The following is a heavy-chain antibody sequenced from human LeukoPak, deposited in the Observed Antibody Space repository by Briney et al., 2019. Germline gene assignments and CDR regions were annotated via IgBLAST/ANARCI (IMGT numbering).Heavy chain of an antibody. CDR2: IIPIFGAA. V-gene: IGHV1-69*05. J-gene: IGHJ4*02. Sequence: GSSVKVSCKASGGTFSSYAISWVRQAPGQGLEWMGRIIPIFGAANYAQKFQGRVTITTDESTSTACMELSSLRSEDTAVYYCASVSCSWYYFDYWGQGTLVTVSS. CDR3: ASVSCSWYYFDY. D-gene: IGHD6-13*01. CDR1: GGTFSSYA.